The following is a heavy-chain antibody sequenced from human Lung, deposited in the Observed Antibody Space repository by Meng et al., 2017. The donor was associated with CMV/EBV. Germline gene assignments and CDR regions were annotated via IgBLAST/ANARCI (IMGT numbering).Heavy chain of an antibody. CDR3: GRGDAYFPET. CDR2: IIFSGNT. J-gene: IGHJ5*02. V-gene: IGHV4-34*01. CDR1: GGSLGGYF. Sequence: SETLSLTCAVHGGSLGGYFWAYLRLPPGKGREWIGEIIFSGNTYYNPSLESRLTMSLDTSKNPFTLELSSVTAADTAVYYCGRGDAYFPETWGQGILVTVSS. D-gene: IGHD1-14*01.